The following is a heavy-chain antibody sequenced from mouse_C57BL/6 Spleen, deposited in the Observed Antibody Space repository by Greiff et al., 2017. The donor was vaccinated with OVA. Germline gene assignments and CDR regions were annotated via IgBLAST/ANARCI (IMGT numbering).Heavy chain of an antibody. CDR3: AIAYYSNFFAY. D-gene: IGHD2-5*01. CDR2: IDPSDSYT. CDR1: GYTFTSYW. V-gene: IGHV1-69*01. J-gene: IGHJ3*01. Sequence: QVQLKQPGAELVMPGASVKLSCKASGYTFTSYWMHWVKQRPGQGLEWIGEIDPSDSYTNYNQKFKGKSTLTVDKSSSTAYMQLSSLTSEDSAVYYCAIAYYSNFFAYWGQGTLVTVSA.